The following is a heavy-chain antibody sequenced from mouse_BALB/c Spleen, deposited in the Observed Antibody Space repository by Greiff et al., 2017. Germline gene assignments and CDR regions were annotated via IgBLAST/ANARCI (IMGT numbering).Heavy chain of an antibody. Sequence: VKLMESGAELVRPGTSVKISCKASGYAFTNYWLGWVKQRPGHGLEWIGDIYPGSGNTYYNEKFKGKATLTADKSSSTAYMQLSSLTSEDSAVYFCARRDGNYAWFAYWGQGTLVTVSA. D-gene: IGHD2-1*01. CDR2: IYPGSGNT. CDR1: GYAFTNYW. J-gene: IGHJ3*01. V-gene: IGHV1-63*01. CDR3: ARRDGNYAWFAY.